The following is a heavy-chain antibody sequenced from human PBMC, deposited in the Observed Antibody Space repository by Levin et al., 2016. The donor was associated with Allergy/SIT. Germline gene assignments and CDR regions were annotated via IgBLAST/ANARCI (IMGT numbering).Heavy chain of an antibody. V-gene: IGHV2-5*02. J-gene: IGHJ4*02. CDR2: IYWDDDK. CDR1: GFSLSTSGMG. D-gene: IGHD3/OR15-3a*01. CDR3: AHTSSDFYDDEGFLPPHLDY. Sequence: SGPTLVKPTQTLTLTCTFSGFSLSTSGMGVAWIRQPPGKALEWLALIYWDDDKRYSPSLKRRLTITKDTSRSQVVLTMTGMDPADTGTYYCAHTSSDFYDDEGFLPPHLDYWGQGALVSVSS.